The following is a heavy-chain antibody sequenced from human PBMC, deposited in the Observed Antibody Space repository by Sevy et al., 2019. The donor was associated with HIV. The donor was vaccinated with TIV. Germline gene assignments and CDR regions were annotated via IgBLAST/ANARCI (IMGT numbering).Heavy chain of an antibody. CDR1: GGSISSSSYY. CDR2: IYYSGST. V-gene: IGHV4-39*01. CDR3: ARQLSSNIAARSFDY. Sequence: SETLSLTCTVSGGSISSSSYYWGWIRQPPGKGLEWIGSIYYSGSTYYNPSLKSRVTISVDTSKNQFSLKLSSVTAADTAVYYCARQLSSNIAARSFDYWGQGTLVTVSS. J-gene: IGHJ4*02. D-gene: IGHD6-6*01.